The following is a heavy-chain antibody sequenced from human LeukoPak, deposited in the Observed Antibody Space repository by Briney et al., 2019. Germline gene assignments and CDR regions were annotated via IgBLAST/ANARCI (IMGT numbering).Heavy chain of an antibody. D-gene: IGHD7-27*01. Sequence: ASVTVSCMASGYTFTGYYMHWVRQAPGQGLEWMGWINPNSGGTNYAQKFQGRVTITRDTSISTAYMELSGLRSDDTAVYYCARGPHWDPHFDYWGQGTLVTVSS. J-gene: IGHJ4*02. CDR1: GYTFTGYY. CDR3: ARGPHWDPHFDY. CDR2: INPNSGGT. V-gene: IGHV1-2*02.